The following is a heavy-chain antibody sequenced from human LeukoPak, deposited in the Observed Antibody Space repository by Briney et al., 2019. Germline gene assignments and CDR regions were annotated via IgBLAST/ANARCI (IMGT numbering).Heavy chain of an antibody. V-gene: IGHV3-30*02. Sequence: GGSLRLSCAASEFTFSTYGMHWVRQAPGKGLEWVAFIRYDGSNKDYADSVKGRFTISRDNSKNTLYLQMNSLRAEGTAMYYCAKDSPNVPYYYYMDVWGKGTTVTISS. J-gene: IGHJ6*03. D-gene: IGHD6-6*01. CDR2: IRYDGSNK. CDR3: AKDSPNVPYYYYMDV. CDR1: EFTFSTYG.